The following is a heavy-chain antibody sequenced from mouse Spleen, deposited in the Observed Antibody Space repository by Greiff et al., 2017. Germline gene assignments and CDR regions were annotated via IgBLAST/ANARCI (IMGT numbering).Heavy chain of an antibody. CDR3: ARRAYYGYDGFAY. J-gene: IGHJ3*01. D-gene: IGHD2-9*01. Sequence: VQVVESGAELAKPGASVKLSCKASGYTFTSYWMHWVKQRPGQGLEWIGYINPSSGYTSYNQKFKGKATLTVDKSSSTAYMELRSLTSEDSAVYYCARRAYYGYDGFAYWGQGTLVTVSA. V-gene: IGHV1-7*01. CDR2: INPSSGYT. CDR1: GYTFTSYW.